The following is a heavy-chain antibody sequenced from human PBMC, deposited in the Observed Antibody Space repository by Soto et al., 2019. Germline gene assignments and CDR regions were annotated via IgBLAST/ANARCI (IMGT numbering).Heavy chain of an antibody. J-gene: IGHJ4*02. D-gene: IGHD1-26*01. CDR1: GFTFSSYA. CDR2: ISGSGGST. CDR3: ARRGSGSYYDY. V-gene: IGHV3-23*01. Sequence: EVQLLESGGGLVQPGGSLRLSCAASGFTFSSYAMRWVRQAPVKGLEWVSAISGSGGSTYYADSVKGRFTISRDNSKNALYLQMNRLRAEDPAVYYCARRGSGSYYDYWGQGTLVTVSS.